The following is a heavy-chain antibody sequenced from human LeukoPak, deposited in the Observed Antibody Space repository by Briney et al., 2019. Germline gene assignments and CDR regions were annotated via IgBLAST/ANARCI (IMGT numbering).Heavy chain of an antibody. CDR2: IKEDGSEE. V-gene: IGHV3-7*01. D-gene: IGHD3-22*01. CDR3: ARDWLAGNPYHAFDL. J-gene: IGHJ3*01. Sequence: PGGSLRLSCAASGFTFSSYWMSWVRQAPGKGLECVANIKEDGSEEYYVDSVKGRLSISTDNAKNSLYLQMNSLRAEDTAVYYCARDWLAGNPYHAFDLWGKGTMVTVSS. CDR1: GFTFSSYW.